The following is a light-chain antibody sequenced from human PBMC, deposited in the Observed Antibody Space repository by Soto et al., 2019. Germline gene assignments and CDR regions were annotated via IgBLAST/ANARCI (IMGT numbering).Light chain of an antibody. V-gene: IGKV1-27*01. Sequence: DIQMTQSPASLSASVGDRATXCCRASQGISNYLAWYQQKPGKVHKLMIYAASKGDSGVTYRLSGSGSGTDFTLTISSLQPEDVATYYCQKYNSAPVTFGQGTKVYIK. J-gene: IGKJ1*01. CDR2: AAS. CDR1: QGISNY. CDR3: QKYNSAPVT.